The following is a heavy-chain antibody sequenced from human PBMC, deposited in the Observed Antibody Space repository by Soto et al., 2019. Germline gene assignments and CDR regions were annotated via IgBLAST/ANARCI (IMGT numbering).Heavy chain of an antibody. CDR3: ALAGYYYYYGMDV. Sequence: EVQLVESGGGLDQPGGSLRLSCAASGFTFSSYWMSWVRQAPGKGLEWVANIKQDGSEKYYVDSVKGRFTISRDNAKNSLYLQMNSLRAEDTAVYYCALAGYYYYYGMDVWGQGTTVTVSS. V-gene: IGHV3-7*05. CDR2: IKQDGSEK. CDR1: GFTFSSYW. D-gene: IGHD6-19*01. J-gene: IGHJ6*02.